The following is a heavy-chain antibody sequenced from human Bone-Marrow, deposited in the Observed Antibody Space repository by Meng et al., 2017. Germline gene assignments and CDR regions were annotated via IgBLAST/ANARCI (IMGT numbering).Heavy chain of an antibody. V-gene: IGHV1-18*01. CDR3: ATRGNPYLNC. J-gene: IGHJ4*02. CDR1: CYTLSSDG. Sequence: LVQSGAEVKKPGASVKVSCEASCYTLSSDGFSWVRQAPGQGLEWLGWINTYNGKTDYAQKFQGRITMTTDTFTSTAYMELRSLRSDDTAVYYCATRGNPYLNCWGQGTLVTVSS. CDR2: INTYNGKT.